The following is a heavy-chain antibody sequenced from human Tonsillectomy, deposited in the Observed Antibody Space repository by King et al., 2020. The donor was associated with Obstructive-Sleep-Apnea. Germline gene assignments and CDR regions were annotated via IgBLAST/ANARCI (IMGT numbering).Heavy chain of an antibody. Sequence: VQLVESGGGVVQPGRSLRLSCAASGFTFSSYGMHWVRQAPGKGLEWVAVISYDGSNKYYADSVKGRFTISRDNSKNTLYLQMNSLRAEDTAVYYCAKDLVSSGYYGSDYWGQGTLVTVSS. CDR3: AKDLVSSGYYGSDY. J-gene: IGHJ4*02. D-gene: IGHD3-22*01. V-gene: IGHV3-30*18. CDR2: ISYDGSNK. CDR1: GFTFSSYG.